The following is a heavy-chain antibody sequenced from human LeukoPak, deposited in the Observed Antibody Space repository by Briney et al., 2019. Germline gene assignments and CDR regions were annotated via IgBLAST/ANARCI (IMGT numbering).Heavy chain of an antibody. D-gene: IGHD2-15*01. CDR2: YDATNK. CDR3: ARDDCSGGSCYLYAFDI. J-gene: IGHJ3*02. Sequence: YDATNKYYADSVKGRFTISRDNSKNTLYLQMNSLRAEDTAVYYCARDDCSGGSCYLYAFDIWGQGTMVTVSS. V-gene: IGHV3-30*01.